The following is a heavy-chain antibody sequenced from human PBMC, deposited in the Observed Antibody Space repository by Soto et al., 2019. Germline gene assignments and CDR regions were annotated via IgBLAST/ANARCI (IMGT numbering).Heavy chain of an antibody. V-gene: IGHV1-18*01. CDR1: GYTFTSYG. D-gene: IGHD1-26*01. Sequence: QVHLVQSGAEVKKPGASVKVSCKASGYTFTSYGISWVRQAPGQGLEWMVWISAYNGNTKYAQKPQXXVTMTTDTSTSTAYMELRSLRSDDTAVYYCARDAAVGLFDYWGQGTLVTVSS. CDR3: ARDAAVGLFDY. J-gene: IGHJ4*02. CDR2: ISAYNGNT.